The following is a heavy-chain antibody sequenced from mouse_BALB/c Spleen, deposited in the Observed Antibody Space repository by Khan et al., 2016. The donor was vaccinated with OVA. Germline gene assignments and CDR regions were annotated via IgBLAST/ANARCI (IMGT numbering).Heavy chain of an antibody. CDR2: INTYTGEP. CDR1: GYTFTNYG. J-gene: IGHJ4*01. V-gene: IGHV9-3-1*01. CDR3: ARVGYNGTMDY. D-gene: IGHD2-14*01. Sequence: QIQLVQSGPELKKPGETVKISCKASGYTFTNYGMNWVKQAPGKGLKWMGWINTYTGEPTSADDFTGRFAFSLATSASTAYLQINNLKNEETATYFCARVGYNGTMDYWGQGTSVTVSS.